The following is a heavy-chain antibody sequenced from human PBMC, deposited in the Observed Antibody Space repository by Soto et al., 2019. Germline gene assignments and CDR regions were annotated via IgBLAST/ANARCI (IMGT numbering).Heavy chain of an antibody. CDR2: ILSVLGMA. J-gene: IGHJ6*03. CDR3: ATERGGYDYLYYYYYMDV. D-gene: IGHD5-12*01. CDR1: WDFFDRRT. V-gene: IGHV1-69*08. Sequence: QVQLVQSGAEIKKPGSSVKVSCQASWDFFDRRTINWVRQATGQGLEWMGRILSVLGMANYAQKFPCRVMIIADKSTSPVYMESSSLTSEDTAVYYCATERGGYDYLYYYYYMDVWSAGTPVTFSS.